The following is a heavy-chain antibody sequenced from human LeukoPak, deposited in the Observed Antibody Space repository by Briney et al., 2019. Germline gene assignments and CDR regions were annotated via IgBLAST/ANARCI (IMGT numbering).Heavy chain of an antibody. J-gene: IGHJ4*02. Sequence: PGGSLRLSCAASGFTFSSYAMHWVRQAPGKGLEWVAVISYDGSNKYYADSVKGRFTNSRDNSKNTLYLQMNSLRAEDTAVYYCARFGSSHDDYWGQGTLVTVSS. V-gene: IGHV3-30-3*01. D-gene: IGHD6-13*01. CDR3: ARFGSSHDDY. CDR1: GFTFSSYA. CDR2: ISYDGSNK.